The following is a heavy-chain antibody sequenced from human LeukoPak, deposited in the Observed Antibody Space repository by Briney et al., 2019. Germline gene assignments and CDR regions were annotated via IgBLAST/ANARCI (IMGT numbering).Heavy chain of an antibody. CDR3: ALLDEYSSSWYYFDY. J-gene: IGHJ4*02. D-gene: IGHD6-13*01. CDR2: INHSGST. Sequence: SETLSLTCAVYGGSFSGYYWSWIRQPPGKGLEWIGEINHSGSTNYNPSLKSRVTISVDTSKNQFSLKLSSVTAADTAVYYCALLDEYSSSWYYFDYWGQGTLVTVSS. CDR1: GGSFSGYY. V-gene: IGHV4-34*01.